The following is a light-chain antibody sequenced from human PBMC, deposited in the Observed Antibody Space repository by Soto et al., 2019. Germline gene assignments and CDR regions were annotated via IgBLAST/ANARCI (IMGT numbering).Light chain of an antibody. J-gene: IGKJ5*01. CDR1: QSVSSD. Sequence: EIVMTQSPATLSVSPGESATLSCRASQSVSSDLAWYQQKPGQAPRLLIYYTSTRATGFPARFSGGGSGTEFTLTVSSLQSEDFAVYYCQQYSSSPSFSQGTRLEIK. CDR3: QQYSSSPS. V-gene: IGKV3-15*01. CDR2: YTS.